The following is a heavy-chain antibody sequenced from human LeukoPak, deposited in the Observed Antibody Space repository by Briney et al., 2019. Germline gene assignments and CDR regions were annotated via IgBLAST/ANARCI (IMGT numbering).Heavy chain of an antibody. CDR2: INHSGST. CDR1: GGSFSGYY. J-gene: IGHJ6*03. Sequence: PSETLSLTCAVYGGSFSGYYWSWIRQPPGKGLEWIGEINHSGSTNYNPSLKSRVTISVDTSKNQFSLQLNSVTPEDTAVYYCARDRGSSSVLDYYYYMDVWGKGTTVTVSS. CDR3: ARDRGSSSVLDYYYYMDV. V-gene: IGHV4-34*01. D-gene: IGHD6-6*01.